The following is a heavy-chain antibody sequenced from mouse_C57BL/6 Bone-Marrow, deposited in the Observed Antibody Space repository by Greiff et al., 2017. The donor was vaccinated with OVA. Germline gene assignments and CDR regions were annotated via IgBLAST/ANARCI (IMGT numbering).Heavy chain of an antibody. D-gene: IGHD2-12*01. J-gene: IGHJ3*01. Sequence: EVQLQQSGPGLVKPSQSLSLSCSVSGYSITSGYYWYWIRQFPGNQLEWMGFIRYDGSNNYNQSLKNRISITRDTSSNPFFLTFHSVPTEETANYYCARDPRYSWCAYWGQGTLVTVSA. V-gene: IGHV3-6*01. CDR3: ARDPRYSWCAY. CDR1: GYSITSGYY. CDR2: IRYDGSN.